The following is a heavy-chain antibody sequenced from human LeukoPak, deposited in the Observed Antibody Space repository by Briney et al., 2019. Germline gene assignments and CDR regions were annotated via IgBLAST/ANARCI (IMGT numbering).Heavy chain of an antibody. J-gene: IGHJ4*02. CDR1: GGSINTFNHY. Sequence: QPSDTQSLTCTLSGGSINTFNHYWGWIRQPPGKGLERFGSIYYSGNTYYVASLKSRVAMSVDTSKNQFSLKVRSVTDADTAVYFCARLDWGSRGSGSFDIWGEGTLVCFSS. CDR3: ARLDWGSRGSGSFDI. CDR2: IYYSGNT. V-gene: IGHV4-39*01. D-gene: IGHD3-9*01.